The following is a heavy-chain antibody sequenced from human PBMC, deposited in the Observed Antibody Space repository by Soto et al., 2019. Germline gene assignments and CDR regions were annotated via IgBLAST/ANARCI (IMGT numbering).Heavy chain of an antibody. CDR2: IYYSGST. CDR3: ARGEQQLVRGIHNWFDP. V-gene: IGHV4-31*03. Sequence: SETLSLTCTVSGGSISSGGYYWSWIRQHPGKGLEWIGYIYYSGSTYYNPSLKSRVTISVDTSKNQFSLKLSSVTAADTAVHYCARGEQQLVRGIHNWFDPWGQGTLVTVSS. D-gene: IGHD6-13*01. CDR1: GGSISSGGYY. J-gene: IGHJ5*02.